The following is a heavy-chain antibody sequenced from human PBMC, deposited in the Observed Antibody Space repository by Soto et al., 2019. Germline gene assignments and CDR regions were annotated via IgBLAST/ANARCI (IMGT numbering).Heavy chain of an antibody. CDR1: GGSISSGGYY. CDR3: ARDRPGDYGDYEYHFDY. V-gene: IGHV4-31*03. Sequence: PSETLSLTCTVSGGSISSGGYYWSWIRQHPXKGLEWIGYIYYGGSTYYNPSLKSRVTISVDTSKNQFSLKLSSVTAADTAVYYCARDRPGDYGDYEYHFDYWGQGTLVTVSS. CDR2: IYYGGST. J-gene: IGHJ4*02. D-gene: IGHD4-17*01.